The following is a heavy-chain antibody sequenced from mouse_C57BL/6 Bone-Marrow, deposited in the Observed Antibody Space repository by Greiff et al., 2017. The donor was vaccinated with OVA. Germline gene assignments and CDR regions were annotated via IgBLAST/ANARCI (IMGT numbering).Heavy chain of an antibody. D-gene: IGHD1-1*01. CDR3: ARRGYHGSNFDV. J-gene: IGHJ1*03. V-gene: IGHV1-69*01. Sequence: QVQLQQPGAELVMPGASVKLSCKASGYTFTSYWMHWVKQRPGQGLEWIGEIDPSDSYTNYNQKFKGKSTLTVDKSSSTAYMQLSSLTSEDSAVYYCARRGYHGSNFDVWGTGTTVTVSS. CDR2: IDPSDSYT. CDR1: GYTFTSYW.